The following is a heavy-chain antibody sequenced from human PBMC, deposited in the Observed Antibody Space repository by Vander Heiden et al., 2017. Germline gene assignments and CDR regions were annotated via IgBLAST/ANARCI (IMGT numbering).Heavy chain of an antibody. J-gene: IGHJ4*02. D-gene: IGHD2-2*02. V-gene: IGHV4-39*01. Sequence: QLQLQESGPGLVKPSETLSLSCTVSGASISSSSYYWGWIRQPPGKGLEWIGTIYYSGSTYYNSSLKSRVTISIDTSKNQFSLKLSSVTAADTAVYYCARQEYCSSISCYKFDYWGQGTLVTVSS. CDR3: ARQEYCSSISCYKFDY. CDR2: IYYSGST. CDR1: GASISSSSYY.